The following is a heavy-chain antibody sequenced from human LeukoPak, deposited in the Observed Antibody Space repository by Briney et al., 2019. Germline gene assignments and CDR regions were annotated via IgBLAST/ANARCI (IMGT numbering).Heavy chain of an antibody. Sequence: SVKVSCKASGGTFSSYAISWVRQAPGQGLEWMGGIIPIFGTANYAQKFQGRVTITTDESTSTAYMELSSLRSEDTAVYYCARELIAVARHDAFDIWGQGTMVTVSS. J-gene: IGHJ3*02. D-gene: IGHD6-19*01. CDR3: ARELIAVARHDAFDI. CDR2: IIPIFGTA. CDR1: GGTFSSYA. V-gene: IGHV1-69*05.